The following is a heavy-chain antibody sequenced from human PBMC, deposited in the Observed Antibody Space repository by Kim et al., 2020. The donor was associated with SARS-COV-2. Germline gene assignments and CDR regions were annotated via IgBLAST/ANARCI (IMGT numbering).Heavy chain of an antibody. J-gene: IGHJ3*02. CDR3: ATASRSPGGSFDI. Sequence: YAQKFQGRVTMTEDTSTDTAYMELSSLRSEDTAVYYCATASRSPGGSFDIWGQGTMVTVSS. D-gene: IGHD3-16*01. V-gene: IGHV1-24*01.